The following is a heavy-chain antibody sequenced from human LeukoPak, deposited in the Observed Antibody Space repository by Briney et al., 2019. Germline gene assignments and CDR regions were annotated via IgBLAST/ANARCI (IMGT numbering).Heavy chain of an antibody. Sequence: GGSLRLSCGVSGFTFSSNSMNWVRQAPGKGLEWVSSISSSSSYISYADSVKGRFTISRDNAKNSLYLQMNSLRAEDTAVYCCASRSEFDYWGQGTLATVSS. CDR3: ASRSEFDY. J-gene: IGHJ4*02. V-gene: IGHV3-21*01. D-gene: IGHD3-16*02. CDR2: ISSSSSYI. CDR1: GFTFSSNS.